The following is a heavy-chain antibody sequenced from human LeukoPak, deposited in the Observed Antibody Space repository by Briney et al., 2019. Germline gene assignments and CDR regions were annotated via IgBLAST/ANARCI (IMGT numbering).Heavy chain of an antibody. V-gene: IGHV3-53*01. CDR3: ALTYYFDRRGYSYFDY. CDR2: IFSGDST. Sequence: GSLRLSCEVSGFSVDGNYMTWVRQVPGRGLEWVALIFSGDSTDYPDSVKGRFTTSRDKSKNTLHLQMDSLRPEDTAMYYCALTYYFDRRGYSYFDYWGQGALVTVSS. J-gene: IGHJ4*02. D-gene: IGHD3-22*01. CDR1: GFSVDGNY.